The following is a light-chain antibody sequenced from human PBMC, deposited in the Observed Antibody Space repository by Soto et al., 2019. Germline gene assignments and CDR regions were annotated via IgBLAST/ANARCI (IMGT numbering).Light chain of an antibody. CDR3: QQSYSKPYT. Sequence: DIQMTQSPSSLSASVGDRVTITCRPSQSISSSLNWYQQKPWKAPKLLIYAASSLQSGVPSRFSGSGSGTDFTLTISSLQPDDFATYYCQQSYSKPYTFGQGTNLEI. J-gene: IGKJ2*01. CDR1: QSISSS. CDR2: AAS. V-gene: IGKV1-39*01.